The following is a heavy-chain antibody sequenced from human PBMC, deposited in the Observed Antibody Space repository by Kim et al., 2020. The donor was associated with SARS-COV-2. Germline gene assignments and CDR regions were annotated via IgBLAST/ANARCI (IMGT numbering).Heavy chain of an antibody. CDR1: GYSFTSYW. CDR2: IYPGDSDT. J-gene: IGHJ1*01. V-gene: IGHV5-51*01. CDR3: ATDLEPRYYDSSGYYYTDAEYFQH. Sequence: GESLKISCKGSGYSFTSYWIGWVRQMPGKGLEWMGIIYPGDSDTRYSPSFQGQVTISADKSISTAYLQWSSLKASDTAMYYCATDLEPRYYDSSGYYYTDAEYFQHWGQGTLVTVSS. D-gene: IGHD3-22*01.